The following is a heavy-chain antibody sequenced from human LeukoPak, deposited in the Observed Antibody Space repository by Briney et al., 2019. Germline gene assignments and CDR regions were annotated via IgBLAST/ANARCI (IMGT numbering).Heavy chain of an antibody. CDR3: ARFKFVPGDYYFDS. V-gene: IGHV4-59*01. CDR1: GASISTYY. J-gene: IGHJ4*02. D-gene: IGHD6-6*01. Sequence: SETLSLTCTVSGASISTYYWSWIRQPPGKGLEWIGYICYNGATNYNPSLKSRVSVSIDTAKNKFSLKMRSMTAADSGVYYCARFKFVPGDYYFDSWGQGTLITVSS. CDR2: ICYNGAT.